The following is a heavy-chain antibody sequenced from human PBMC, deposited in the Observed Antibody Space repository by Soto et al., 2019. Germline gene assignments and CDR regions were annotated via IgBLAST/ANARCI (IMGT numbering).Heavy chain of an antibody. CDR2: ISANSGNT. Sequence: QVQLVQSGVEMKEPGASVMVSCKASGYTFTSNGISWVRQAPGQGLEWMGWISANSGNTNYAEKFQGRVTMTKDTSTSTVYMELRSLRSDDTAVYYCARDVWHAFHEWGQGTLVTVSS. V-gene: IGHV1-18*01. CDR3: ARDVWHAFHE. J-gene: IGHJ4*02. CDR1: GYTFTSNG. D-gene: IGHD2-8*01.